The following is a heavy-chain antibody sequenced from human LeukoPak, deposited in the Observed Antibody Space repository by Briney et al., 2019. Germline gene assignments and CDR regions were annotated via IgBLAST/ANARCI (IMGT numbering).Heavy chain of an antibody. CDR3: ARVGAVADPGWFDP. D-gene: IGHD6-19*01. V-gene: IGHV1-18*01. Sequence: ASVKVSCKASGYTFTSYGISWVRQAPGQGLEWMGWISAYNGNTNYAQRLQGRVTMTTDTSTSTAYMELRSLRSDDTAVYYCARVGAVADPGWFDPWGQGTLVTGSS. CDR2: ISAYNGNT. J-gene: IGHJ5*02. CDR1: GYTFTSYG.